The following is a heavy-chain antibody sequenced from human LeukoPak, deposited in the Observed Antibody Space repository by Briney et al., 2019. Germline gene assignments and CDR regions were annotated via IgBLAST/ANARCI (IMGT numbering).Heavy chain of an antibody. CDR2: IYYSGNT. CDR3: AREQISMIRGFDN. D-gene: IGHD3-10*01. J-gene: IGHJ4*02. V-gene: IGHV4-59*01. CDR1: GGSISSYY. Sequence: SETLSLTCTVSGGSISSYYWSWIRQPPGKGLELIGYIYYSGNTNYNPSLKSRVTISIDTSKKQFSLKLTSVTAADTAGYYCAREQISMIRGFDNWGQGTLVTVSS.